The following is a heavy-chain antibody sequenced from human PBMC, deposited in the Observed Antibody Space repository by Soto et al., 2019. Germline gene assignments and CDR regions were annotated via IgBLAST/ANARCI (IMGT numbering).Heavy chain of an antibody. CDR3: AKEGRDYRREIYFDY. D-gene: IGHD4-17*01. Sequence: GGSLRLSCAASGFPFSSYAMSWVRQAPGKGLEWVSAISGSGGSTYYADSVKGRFTISRDNSKNTLYLQMNSLRAEDTAVYYCAKEGRDYRREIYFDYWGQGTLVTVSS. CDR2: ISGSGGST. J-gene: IGHJ4*02. CDR1: GFPFSSYA. V-gene: IGHV3-23*01.